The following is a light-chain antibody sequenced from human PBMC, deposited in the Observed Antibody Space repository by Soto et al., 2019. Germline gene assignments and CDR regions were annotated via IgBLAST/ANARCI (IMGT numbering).Light chain of an antibody. V-gene: IGKV1-5*03. CDR3: QQYNSYL. Sequence: DIQMTQSPSTLSATAGDRVTITCRASQSISSWLAWYQQKPGKAPKLLIYKASSLESGVPSRFSGSGSGTEFTLTISSLQPDDFATYYCQQYNSYLFGQGTRLEIK. CDR1: QSISSW. CDR2: KAS. J-gene: IGKJ5*01.